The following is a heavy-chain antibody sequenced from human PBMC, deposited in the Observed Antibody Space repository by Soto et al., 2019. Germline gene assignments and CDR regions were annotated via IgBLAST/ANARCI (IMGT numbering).Heavy chain of an antibody. CDR2: IYPGDSDT. CDR1: GYSFTSYW. J-gene: IGHJ4*02. D-gene: IGHD1-1*01. V-gene: IGHV5-51*01. CDR3: AIHRETGTIGGEFDS. Sequence: GESLKISCKGSGYSFTSYWIGWVRQMPGKGLEWMGIIYPGDSDTRYSPSFQGQVTISADKSISTAYLQWSSLKASDTAMYYCAIHRETGTIGGEFDSWGQATLGTVSS.